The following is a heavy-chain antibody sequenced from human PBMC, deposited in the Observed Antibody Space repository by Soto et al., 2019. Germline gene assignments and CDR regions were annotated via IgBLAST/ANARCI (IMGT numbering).Heavy chain of an antibody. CDR3: ARCVGVTCYYPYGMDV. D-gene: IGHD1-26*01. J-gene: IGHJ6*02. CDR2: INHSGST. V-gene: IGHV4-34*01. Sequence: AWETLSLTCAVYGGSFSGYYWSWIRQPPGKGLEWIGEINHSGSTNYNPSLKSRVTISVDTSKNQFSLKLSSVTAADTAVYYCARCVGVTCYYPYGMDVWGQGTMVTVSS. CDR1: GGSFSGYY.